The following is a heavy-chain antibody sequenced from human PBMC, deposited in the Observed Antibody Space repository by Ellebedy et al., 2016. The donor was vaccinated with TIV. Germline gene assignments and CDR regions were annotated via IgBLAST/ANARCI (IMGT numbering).Heavy chain of an antibody. J-gene: IGHJ5*02. D-gene: IGHD4-11*01. CDR1: GGSISSSSYY. V-gene: IGHV4-39*01. CDR3: ARLAIAVTNPLPDT. Sequence: SEILSLTXTVSGGSISSSSYYWGWIRQPPGKGLEWIGSIYYSGSAHYNPSLKSGVAISVDTAKNEFSLKLYSVTAADTAVYYCARLAIAVTNPLPDTWGQGILVTVPS. CDR2: IYYSGSA.